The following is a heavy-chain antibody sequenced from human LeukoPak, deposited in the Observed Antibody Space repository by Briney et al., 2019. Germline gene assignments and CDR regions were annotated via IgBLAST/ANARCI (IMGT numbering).Heavy chain of an antibody. V-gene: IGHV4-59*01. D-gene: IGHD3-22*01. CDR3: ARSYDSSGYYLDV. J-gene: IGHJ6*03. Sequence: PSESLSLTCTVAGGSISSYYWGSIWQRPGKGPWWRGCIYYSGRTTYNPSLKSRVTISVDTSKNQFSLKLSSVTAADTAVYYCARSYDSSGYYLDVWGKGTTVTVSS. CDR2: IYYSGRT. CDR1: GGSISSYY.